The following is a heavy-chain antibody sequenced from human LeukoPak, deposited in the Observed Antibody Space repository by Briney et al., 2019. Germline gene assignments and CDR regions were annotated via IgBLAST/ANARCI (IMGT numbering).Heavy chain of an antibody. CDR3: ARDYQGGYGDKTVDY. Sequence: GGSLRLSCAASGFTFSSYGMHWVRQAPGKGLEWVAFIRYDGSNKYYADSVKGRFTISRDNSKNTLYLQMNSLRAEDTAVYYCARDYQGGYGDKTVDYWGQGTLVTVSS. CDR1: GFTFSSYG. D-gene: IGHD5-18*01. V-gene: IGHV3-30*02. J-gene: IGHJ4*02. CDR2: IRYDGSNK.